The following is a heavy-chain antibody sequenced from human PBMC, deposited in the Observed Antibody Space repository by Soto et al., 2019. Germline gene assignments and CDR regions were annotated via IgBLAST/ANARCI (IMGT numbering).Heavy chain of an antibody. V-gene: IGHV3-48*01. CDR2: ISSSSSTI. J-gene: IGHJ4*02. CDR3: ARDYSSGWKYYIDS. Sequence: GGSLRLSCAASGFTFSSYSMNWVRQAPGKGLEWVSYISSSSSTIYYADSVKGRFTISRDNAKNSLYLQMNSLRAEDTAVYYCARDYSSGWKYYIDSRRQGIPVSVS. CDR1: GFTFSSYS. D-gene: IGHD6-19*01.